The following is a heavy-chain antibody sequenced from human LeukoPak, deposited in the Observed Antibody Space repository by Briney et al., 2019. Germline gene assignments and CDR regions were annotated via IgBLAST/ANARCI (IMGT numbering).Heavy chain of an antibody. Sequence: HPGGSLRLSCAASGFTVRNYCMSWVRQAPGKGLEWVAVIYGDGSTYYADSVKGRFTISSDNLKNTLSLQMDSLRAADTAMYYCARGSPVASGRYSIYSSWGQGTLVTVST. J-gene: IGHJ5*02. CDR3: ARGSPVASGRYSIYSS. CDR2: IYGDGST. V-gene: IGHV3-53*01. D-gene: IGHD3-10*01. CDR1: GFTVRNYC.